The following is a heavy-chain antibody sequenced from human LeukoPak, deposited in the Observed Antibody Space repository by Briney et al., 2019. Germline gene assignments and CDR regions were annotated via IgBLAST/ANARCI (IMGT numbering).Heavy chain of an antibody. CDR1: GFTFSSYT. Sequence: PGGSLRLSCAASGFTFSSYTIHWVRQAAPGKGLEWVAVISYDGSNKYYADSVKGRFTISRDNSKNTLYLQMNSLRAEDTAVYYCARDLGLRGVTNWFDSWGQGTLVTVSS. CDR3: ARDLGLRGVTNWFDS. J-gene: IGHJ5*01. D-gene: IGHD3-10*01. CDR2: ISYDGSNK. V-gene: IGHV3-30-3*01.